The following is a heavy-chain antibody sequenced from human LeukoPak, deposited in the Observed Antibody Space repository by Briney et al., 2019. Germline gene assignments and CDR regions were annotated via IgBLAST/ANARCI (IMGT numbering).Heavy chain of an antibody. D-gene: IGHD2-2*01. V-gene: IGHV3-23*01. CDR2: ISGSGGST. CDR3: AKDSVGYRSSTSCPIDY. J-gene: IGHJ4*02. Sequence: GSLLLSCAASGFTFSSYAMSGVRQAPGKGLEWVSAISGSGGSTYYADSVKGRFTISRDNSKNTLYLQMNSLRAEDTAVYYCAKDSVGYRSSTSCPIDYWGQGTLVTVSS. CDR1: GFTFSSYA.